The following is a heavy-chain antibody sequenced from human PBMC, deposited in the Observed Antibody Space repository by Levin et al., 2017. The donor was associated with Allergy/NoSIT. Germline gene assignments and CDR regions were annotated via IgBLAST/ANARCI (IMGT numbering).Heavy chain of an antibody. CDR3: SAAVHLGDLALFS. Sequence: GGSLRLSCAGSGFMFSRYSMNWVRQAPGKGPEWVSSISSASDYIYYADSVKGRFTISRVNAKKSVFLQMNSLRADDTAVYYCSAAVHLGDLALFSWGQGTLVAVSS. CDR1: GFMFSRYS. J-gene: IGHJ5*02. D-gene: IGHD3-16*02. V-gene: IGHV3-21*01. CDR2: ISSASDYI.